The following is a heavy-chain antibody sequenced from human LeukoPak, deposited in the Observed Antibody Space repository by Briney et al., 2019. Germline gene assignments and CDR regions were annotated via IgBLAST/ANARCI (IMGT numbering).Heavy chain of an antibody. Sequence: GASVKVSCKASGYIFTYHYIHLVRQAPGQGREWMGWISAYDGNTNYAQKLQGRVTTTTDTSTSTVYMELTSLRSDDTDVYYCARMGDYHLVSFFDYWGQGTLVTVSS. D-gene: IGHD1-26*01. J-gene: IGHJ4*02. CDR1: GYIFTYHY. V-gene: IGHV1-18*04. CDR2: ISAYDGNT. CDR3: ARMGDYHLVSFFDY.